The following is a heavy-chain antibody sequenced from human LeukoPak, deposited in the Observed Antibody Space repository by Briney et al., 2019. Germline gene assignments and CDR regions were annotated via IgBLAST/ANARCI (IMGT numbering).Heavy chain of an antibody. CDR1: GFTFSSYW. V-gene: IGHV3-74*01. CDR2: IKSDGSTT. J-gene: IGHJ4*02. D-gene: IGHD5-18*01. Sequence: PGGSLRLSCAASGFTFSSYWMHWARQAPGKGLVWVSRIKSDGSTTTYADSVKGRFTISRDNAKNTLYLQMNSLRAEDTAVYYCARVVDTHFDYWGQGTLVTVSS. CDR3: ARVVDTHFDY.